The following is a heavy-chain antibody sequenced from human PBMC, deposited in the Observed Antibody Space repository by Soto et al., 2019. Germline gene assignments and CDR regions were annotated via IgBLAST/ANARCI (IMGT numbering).Heavy chain of an antibody. CDR2: IIPIFGTA. CDR3: AGSGLGGKFPSYNWVGP. J-gene: IGHJ5*02. D-gene: IGHD2-15*01. V-gene: IGHV1-69*19. CDR1: GGTLRSYS. Sequence: QVQLVQSGAEVKKPGSSVKVSCKASGGTLRSYSISWVRQAPGQGLEWMGGIIPIFGTANYAQKFQGRVTIIAGDSTSSAYMELNNLKSEYAAVYYCAGSGLGGKFPSYNWVGPWGEGTLVTVSA.